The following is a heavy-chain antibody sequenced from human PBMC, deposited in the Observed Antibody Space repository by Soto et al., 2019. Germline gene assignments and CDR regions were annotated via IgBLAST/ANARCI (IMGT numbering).Heavy chain of an antibody. V-gene: IGHV1-18*01. CDR2: ISAYNGNT. D-gene: IGHD6-6*01. CDR3: ARDQGSSEFDY. J-gene: IGHJ4*02. Sequence: ASVKVSCKASGYTFTSYGISWVRQAPGQGLEWMGWISAYNGNTNYAQKLQGRVTMTTDTSTSTACMELRSLRSDDTAVYYCARDQGSSEFDYWGQGTLVTVSS. CDR1: GYTFTSYG.